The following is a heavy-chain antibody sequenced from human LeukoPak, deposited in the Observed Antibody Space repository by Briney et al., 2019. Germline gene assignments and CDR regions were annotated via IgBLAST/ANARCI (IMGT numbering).Heavy chain of an antibody. Sequence: SETLSLTCAVSGYSISSGYYWGWIRQPPGQGLEWIGSIYHSGSTYYNPSLKSRVTISVDTSKNQFSLKPSSVTAADTAVYYCARTLWFGEFRFDPWGQGTLVTVSS. V-gene: IGHV4-38-2*01. J-gene: IGHJ5*02. CDR1: GYSISSGYY. CDR2: IYHSGST. CDR3: ARTLWFGEFRFDP. D-gene: IGHD3-10*01.